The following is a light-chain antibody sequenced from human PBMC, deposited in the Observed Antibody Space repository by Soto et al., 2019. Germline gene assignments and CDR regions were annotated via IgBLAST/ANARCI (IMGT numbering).Light chain of an antibody. CDR1: SSNIGNNY. J-gene: IGLJ3*02. V-gene: IGLV1-47*01. CDR3: AAWDDSLSGRGV. Sequence: QSVLTQPPSASGTPGQRVTISCSGSSSNIGNNYVYWYQMVPGTAPKLLIYRNNQRPSGVPDRFSGSRSGTSASLAISWLRSEDEADYYCAAWDDSLSGRGVFGGGTKLNVL. CDR2: RNN.